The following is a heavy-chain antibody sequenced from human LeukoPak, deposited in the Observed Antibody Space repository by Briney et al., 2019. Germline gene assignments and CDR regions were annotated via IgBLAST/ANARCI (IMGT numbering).Heavy chain of an antibody. J-gene: IGHJ4*02. V-gene: IGHV4-59*01. Sequence: SSETLSLTCTVSGGSINTYYWSWIRQPPGKGLEWIGYIYYRGSTNYNPSLKSRVTFSVDTSKNQLSLKLNSVTAADTAVYYCARGGDYGDLRYFDYWGQGTLVTVSS. CDR2: IYYRGST. CDR1: GGSINTYY. D-gene: IGHD4-17*01. CDR3: ARGGDYGDLRYFDY.